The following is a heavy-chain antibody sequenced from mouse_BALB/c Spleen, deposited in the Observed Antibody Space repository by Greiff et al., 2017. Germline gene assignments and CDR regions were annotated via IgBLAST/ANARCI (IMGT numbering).Heavy chain of an antibody. J-gene: IGHJ2*01. Sequence: VQLQESGPGLVAPSQRLSITCTVSGFSLTSYGVHWVRQPPGKGLEWLGVIWAGGSTNYYSAHMSRLSISKDNSKSQVFLKMISLQTDDTAMYYCARGTFDYWGQGTTLTVSS. V-gene: IGHV2-9*02. CDR3: ARGTFDY. CDR1: GFSLTSYG. CDR2: IWAGGST.